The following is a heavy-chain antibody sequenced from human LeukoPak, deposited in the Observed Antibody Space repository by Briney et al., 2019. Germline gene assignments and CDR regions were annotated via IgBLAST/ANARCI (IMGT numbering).Heavy chain of an antibody. D-gene: IGHD6-6*01. CDR2: INHSGST. J-gene: IGHJ6*03. CDR3: ARAKAARPFMDV. V-gene: IGHV4-34*01. CDR1: GGSFSGYY. Sequence: SETLSLTCAVYGGSFSGYYWSWIRQPPVKGLELIGEINHSGSTNYNPSLKSRVTISVDTSRNQFSLKLSSVTAADTAVYYCARAKAARPFMDVWGKGTTVTVSS.